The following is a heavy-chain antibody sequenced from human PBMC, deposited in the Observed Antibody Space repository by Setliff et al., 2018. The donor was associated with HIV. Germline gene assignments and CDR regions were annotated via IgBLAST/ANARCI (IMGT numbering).Heavy chain of an antibody. CDR2: INPNSGGT. Sequence: GASVKVSCKASGYTFTSNYDVNWVRLAAGQGLEWLGWINPNSGGTNYAQKFQGRVTMTRDTSISTAYMELSRLRSDDTAVYYCARDWAEDYYGSGSFQYWGQGTLVTVSS. D-gene: IGHD3-10*01. J-gene: IGHJ1*01. CDR1: GYTFTSNY. CDR3: ARDWAEDYYGSGSFQY. V-gene: IGHV1-2*02.